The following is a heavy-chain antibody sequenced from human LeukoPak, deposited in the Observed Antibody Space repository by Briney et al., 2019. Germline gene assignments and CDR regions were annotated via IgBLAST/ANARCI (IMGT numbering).Heavy chain of an antibody. D-gene: IGHD3-22*01. CDR1: GFTFSSYA. CDR3: AKVNSVGMIVQYFDY. J-gene: IGHJ4*02. V-gene: IGHV3-23*01. CDR2: ISGSGGST. Sequence: GGSLRLSCAAAGFTFSSYALSWVRQAPGEGLEWVSAISGSGGSTYYADSVKGRFTISRDNSKNTLYLQMNSLRAEDTAVYYCAKVNSVGMIVQYFDYWGQGTLVTVSS.